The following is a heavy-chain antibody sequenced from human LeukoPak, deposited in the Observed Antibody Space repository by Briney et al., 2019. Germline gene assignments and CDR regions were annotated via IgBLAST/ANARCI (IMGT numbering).Heavy chain of an antibody. J-gene: IGHJ4*02. Sequence: SETLSLTCAVYGGSFSGYYWSWIRQPPGKGLEWIGEINHSGSTNYNPSLKSRVTISVDTSKNQFPLKLSSVTAADTAVYYCARGGSELYCSSTSCYDYWGQGTLVTVSS. CDR1: GGSFSGYY. CDR3: ARGGSELYCSSTSCYDY. CDR2: INHSGST. D-gene: IGHD2-2*01. V-gene: IGHV4-34*01.